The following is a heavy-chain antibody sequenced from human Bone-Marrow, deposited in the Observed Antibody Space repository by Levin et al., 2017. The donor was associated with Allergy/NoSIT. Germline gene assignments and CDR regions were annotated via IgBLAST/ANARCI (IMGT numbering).Heavy chain of an antibody. J-gene: IGHJ3*01. D-gene: IGHD1-1*01. Sequence: GGSLRLSCAASGFTFINYCMGWVRQAPGKGLEWVAIIRSNADGTYYVDSVKGRFTISRDNAKVSAYLQMDSLRVEDTAVYYCARAPTLQLPFNLWGQGTMVTVSS. V-gene: IGHV3-7*01. CDR3: ARAPTLQLPFNL. CDR2: IRSNADGT. CDR1: GFTFINYC.